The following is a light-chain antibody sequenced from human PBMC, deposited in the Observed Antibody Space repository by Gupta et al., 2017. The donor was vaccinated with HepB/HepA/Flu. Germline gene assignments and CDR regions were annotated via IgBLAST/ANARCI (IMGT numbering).Light chain of an antibody. V-gene: IGLV2-23*02. CDR1: SSDVGSYNL. CDR3: SWYAGRSTGV. J-gene: IGLJ3*02. CDR2: EVS. Sequence: QSARTQPASVSGSPGQSVTISCTGTSSDVGSYNLVSCYQQPPGTAPQLMFYEVSKRPSVLSNLSAASKCGTTALQTTSGLPAEDEAYYYSSWYAGRSTGVFGGGTKLTVL.